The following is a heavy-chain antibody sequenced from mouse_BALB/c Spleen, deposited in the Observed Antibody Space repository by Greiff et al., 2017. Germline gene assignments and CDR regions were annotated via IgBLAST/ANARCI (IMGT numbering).Heavy chain of an antibody. CDR1: GFTFSSYT. V-gene: IGHV5-12-2*01. CDR2: ISNGGGST. CDR3: ARHKGYYDWFAY. J-gene: IGHJ3*01. D-gene: IGHD1-1*01. Sequence: EVQRVESGGGLVQPGGSLKLSCAASGFTFSSYTMSWVRQTPEKRLEWVAYISNGGGSTYYPDTVKGRFTISRDNAKNTLYLQMSSLKSEDTAMYYCARHKGYYDWFAYWGQGTLVTVSA.